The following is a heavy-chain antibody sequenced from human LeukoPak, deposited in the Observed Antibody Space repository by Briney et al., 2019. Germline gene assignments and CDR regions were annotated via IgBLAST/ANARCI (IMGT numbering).Heavy chain of an antibody. CDR3: AKVRVGTAHFDY. CDR2: ISHDGSNK. CDR1: GFTFSSYG. J-gene: IGHJ4*02. V-gene: IGHV3-30*18. D-gene: IGHD2-15*01. Sequence: GRSLRLSCAASGFTFSSYGMHWVRQAPGKGLEWVEVISHDGSNKNYADSVKGRFTISRDNSKNTLYLQMNSLRPEDTAVYYCAKVRVGTAHFDYWGQGTLVTVSS.